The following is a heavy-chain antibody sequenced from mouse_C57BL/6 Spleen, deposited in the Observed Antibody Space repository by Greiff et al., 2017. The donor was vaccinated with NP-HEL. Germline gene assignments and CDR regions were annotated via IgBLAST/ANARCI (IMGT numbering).Heavy chain of an antibody. Sequence: EVQLQQSVAELVRPGASVKLSCTASGFNIKNTYMHWVKQRPEQGLEWIGRIDPANGNTKYAPKFQGKATITADTSSNTAYLQLSSLPSEDTARAYCARAEYGCPYYFDYWGQGTTLTVSS. CDR1: GFNIKNTY. V-gene: IGHV14-3*01. D-gene: IGHD5-1*01. CDR3: ARAEYGCPYYFDY. J-gene: IGHJ2*01. CDR2: IDPANGNT.